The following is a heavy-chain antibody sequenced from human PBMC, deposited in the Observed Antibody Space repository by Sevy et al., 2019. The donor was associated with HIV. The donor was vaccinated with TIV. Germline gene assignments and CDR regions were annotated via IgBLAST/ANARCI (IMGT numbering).Heavy chain of an antibody. Sequence: GESLKISCAASGFTFSSYAMHWVRQAPGKGLEWVAVISYDGSNKYYADSVKGRFTISRDNSKNTLYLQMNSLRAEDTAVYYCARGEIAVAGSPQYYWGQGTLVTVSS. CDR2: ISYDGSNK. J-gene: IGHJ4*02. CDR3: ARGEIAVAGSPQYY. CDR1: GFTFSSYA. V-gene: IGHV3-30-3*01. D-gene: IGHD6-19*01.